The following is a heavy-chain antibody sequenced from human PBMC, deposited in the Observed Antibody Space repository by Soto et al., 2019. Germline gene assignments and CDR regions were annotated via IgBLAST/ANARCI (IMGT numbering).Heavy chain of an antibody. CDR3: ARGFLQPIEGSSSYFDY. J-gene: IGHJ4*02. V-gene: IGHV3-64*01. CDR1: GFTFSSYA. Sequence: GGSLRLSCAASGFTFSSYAMHWVRQAPGKGLEYVSAISSNGGSTYYANSVKGRFTISRDNSKNTLYLQMGSLRAEDMAVYYCARGFLQPIEGSSSYFDYWGQGTLVTVSS. D-gene: IGHD6-6*01. CDR2: ISSNGGST.